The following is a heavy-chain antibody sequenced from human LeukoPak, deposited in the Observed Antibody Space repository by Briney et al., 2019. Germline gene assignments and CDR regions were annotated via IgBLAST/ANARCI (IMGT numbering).Heavy chain of an antibody. J-gene: IGHJ5*02. Sequence: SETLSLTCTVSGGSISSYYWSWIRQPPGKGLEWIGYIYYTGSTNYNPSLESRVTISVDTSKNQFSLKLGSVTAADTAVYYCARERTSCSGWFDPWGQGTLVTVSS. CDR1: GGSISSYY. V-gene: IGHV4-59*12. CDR3: ARERTSCSGWFDP. D-gene: IGHD2-2*01. CDR2: IYYTGST.